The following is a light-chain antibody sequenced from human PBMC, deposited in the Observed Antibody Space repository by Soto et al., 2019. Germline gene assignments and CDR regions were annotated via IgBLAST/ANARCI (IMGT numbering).Light chain of an antibody. Sequence: QSVLTQPASVSGSPGQSITISCTGTSSDVGGYNYVSWNQKHPGKAPKLMIYDVSNRPSGVSNRFSGSKSGNTASLTISRLQAEDEADYYCSSYTSSSTFFGTGTKVTVL. V-gene: IGLV2-14*01. CDR1: SSDVGGYNY. CDR3: SSYTSSSTF. J-gene: IGLJ1*01. CDR2: DVS.